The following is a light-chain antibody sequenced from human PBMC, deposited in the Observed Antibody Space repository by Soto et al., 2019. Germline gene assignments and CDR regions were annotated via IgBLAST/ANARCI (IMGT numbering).Light chain of an antibody. Sequence: QSALTQPASVSGSPGKSITISCTGTSSDVGGYNYVSWYQQHPGKAPKLMIYEVSNRPSGVSNRFSGSKSGNTASLTISGLQAEDEADYYCSSYRISSTLVVFGGWTKLAVL. CDR1: SSDVGGYNY. J-gene: IGLJ2*01. CDR3: SSYRISSTLVV. V-gene: IGLV2-14*01. CDR2: EVS.